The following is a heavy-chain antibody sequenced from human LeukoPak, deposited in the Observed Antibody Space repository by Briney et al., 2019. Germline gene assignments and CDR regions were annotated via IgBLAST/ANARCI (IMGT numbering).Heavy chain of an antibody. CDR3: ARGSKTAGTIYSFDY. CDR2: ISVSVDST. V-gene: IGHV3-23*01. Sequence: GVSLRLSCAASGFTFSCYGMSWVRQAPGKGLEWVSGISVSVDSTYYADSVKGRFTISRDNSKNTVYLQMNSLRAEDTAVYYCARGSKTAGTIYSFDYWGQGTLVTVSS. D-gene: IGHD6-13*01. J-gene: IGHJ4*02. CDR1: GFTFSCYG.